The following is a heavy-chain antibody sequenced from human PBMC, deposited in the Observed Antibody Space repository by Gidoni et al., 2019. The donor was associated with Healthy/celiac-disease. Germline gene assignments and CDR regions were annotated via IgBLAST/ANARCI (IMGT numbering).Heavy chain of an antibody. J-gene: IGHJ4*02. CDR3: AKDYGFGDSSPFDY. Sequence: QVQLVESGGGVVQPGRCLRLSCAASGFTFSSYGMHGVRQAPGKGLEWVAVISYDGSNKYYADSVKGRFTISRDNSKNTLYLQMNSLRAEDTAVYYCAKDYGFGDSSPFDYWGQGTLVTVSS. CDR2: ISYDGSNK. CDR1: GFTFSSYG. V-gene: IGHV3-30*18. D-gene: IGHD3-10*01.